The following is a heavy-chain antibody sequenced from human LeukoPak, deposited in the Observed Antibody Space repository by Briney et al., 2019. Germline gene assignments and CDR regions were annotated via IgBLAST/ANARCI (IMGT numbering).Heavy chain of an antibody. J-gene: IGHJ5*02. CDR2: IYHSGST. V-gene: IGHV4-30-2*01. CDR1: GGSISSGGYY. Sequence: PSETLSLTCTVSGGSISSGGYYWSCIRQPPGKGLECIGYIYHSGSTYYNPSLKSRVTISVDRSKNQFSLKLSSVTAADTAVYYCARFRSWFDPWGQGTLVTVSS. CDR3: ARFRSWFDP.